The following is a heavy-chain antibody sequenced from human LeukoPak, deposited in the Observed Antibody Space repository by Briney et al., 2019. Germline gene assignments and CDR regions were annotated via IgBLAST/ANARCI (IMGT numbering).Heavy chain of an antibody. CDR3: ARSPLAYCGGDCYSYYFDY. CDR1: GFTFSSYG. J-gene: IGHJ4*02. D-gene: IGHD2-21*02. V-gene: IGHV3-30*02. CDR2: IRYDGSNK. Sequence: GGSLRLSCAASGFTFSSYGMHWVRQAPGKGLEWVAFIRYDGSNKYYADSVKGRFTISRDNAKNSLYLQMNSLRAEDTAVYYCARSPLAYCGGDCYSYYFDYWGQGTLVTVSS.